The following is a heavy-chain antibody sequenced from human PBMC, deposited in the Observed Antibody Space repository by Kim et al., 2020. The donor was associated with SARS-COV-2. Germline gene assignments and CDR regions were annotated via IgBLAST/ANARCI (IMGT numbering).Heavy chain of an antibody. CDR3: TTVSMR. Sequence: GGSLRLSCAVSGIPFSNAWMNWVHQAPGRGLEWVGRIKSLSDGGTSDYAAPVKGRFTISRDDSKNTLYLQMNSLKSEDAGVYYCTTVSMRWGQGTLVTVSS. CDR2: IKSLSDGGTS. D-gene: IGHD2-2*01. CDR1: GIPFSNAW. V-gene: IGHV3-15*01. J-gene: IGHJ4*02.